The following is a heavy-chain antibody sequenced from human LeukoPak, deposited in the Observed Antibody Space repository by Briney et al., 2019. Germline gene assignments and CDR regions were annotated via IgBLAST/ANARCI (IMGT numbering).Heavy chain of an antibody. Sequence: SETLSLTCAVSGGSISSGGYSWSWIRQPPGKGLEWIGYIYHSGSTYYNPSLKSRVTISVDRSKNQFSLKLSSVPAADTAVYYCARSPTLYYYYMDVWGKGTTVTVSS. CDR1: GGSISSGGYS. CDR3: ARSPTLYYYYMDV. CDR2: IYHSGST. V-gene: IGHV4-30-2*01. J-gene: IGHJ6*03.